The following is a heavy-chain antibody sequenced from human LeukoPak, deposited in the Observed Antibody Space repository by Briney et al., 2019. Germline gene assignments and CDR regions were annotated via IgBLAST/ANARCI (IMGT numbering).Heavy chain of an antibody. J-gene: IGHJ4*02. V-gene: IGHV4-34*01. CDR3: AREPSYGSGSYYWDY. D-gene: IGHD3-10*01. CDR1: GGSFSGYY. Sequence: PSETLSLTCAVYGGSFSGYYWSWIRQPPGKGLEWIGEINHSGSTNYNPSLKSRVTISVDTSKSQFSLKLSSVTAADTAVYYCAREPSYGSGSYYWDYWGQGTLVTVSS. CDR2: INHSGST.